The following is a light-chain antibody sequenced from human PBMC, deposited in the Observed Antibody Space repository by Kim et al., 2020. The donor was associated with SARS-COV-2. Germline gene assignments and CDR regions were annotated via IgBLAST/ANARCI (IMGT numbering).Light chain of an antibody. V-gene: IGKV3-11*01. Sequence: SLSPGERAAISCRASQSIDRYLAWYQQKPGQAPRLLIYDVSKRAAGVPARISGSGSGTDFTLTISNLEPEDFAIYYCQQRSSWPLTFGGGTKLEI. CDR1: QSIDRY. CDR3: QQRSSWPLT. J-gene: IGKJ4*01. CDR2: DVS.